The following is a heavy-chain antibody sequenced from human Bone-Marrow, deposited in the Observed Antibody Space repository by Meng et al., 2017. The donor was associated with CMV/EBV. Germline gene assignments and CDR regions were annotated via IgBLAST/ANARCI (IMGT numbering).Heavy chain of an antibody. J-gene: IGHJ4*02. CDR2: ISWDGGTT. V-gene: IGHV3-43D*03. Sequence: GGSLRLSCAASGFTFDDYAMHWVRQAPGKGLEWVSLISWDGGTTYYADSVKGRFTISRDNGKNSLYMQMNSLRAEDTALYYCAKDSNGIAVPGTLHYFDYWGRGTLVPGLL. CDR1: GFTFDDYA. CDR3: AKDSNGIAVPGTLHYFDY. D-gene: IGHD6-13*01.